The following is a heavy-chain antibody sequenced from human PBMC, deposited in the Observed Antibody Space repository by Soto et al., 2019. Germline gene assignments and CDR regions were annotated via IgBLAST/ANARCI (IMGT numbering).Heavy chain of an antibody. CDR2: ISYDGSNN. CDR1: GFTSSKYF. V-gene: IGHV3-30*04. CDR3: ARGDPYYGMDV. Sequence: QVQLVESGGGVVQPGRSLRLSCVASGFTSSKYFMHWVRQAPGKGLEWVALISYDGSNNHYTDSVKGRFTISRDNSKNTLYLQMNSLRGEDTAVYFCARGDPYYGMDVWGQGTTVTVSS. J-gene: IGHJ6*02.